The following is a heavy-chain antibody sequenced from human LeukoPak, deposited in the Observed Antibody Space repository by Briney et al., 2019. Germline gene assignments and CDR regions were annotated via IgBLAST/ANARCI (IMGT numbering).Heavy chain of an antibody. CDR3: ARRLVDSSASQVSDH. J-gene: IGHJ4*02. CDR2: INDSGVT. D-gene: IGHD2-2*01. Sequence: SSDTLSLTCAVYGGSFSGYYWSWIRQSPGERLKWIGEINDSGVTNCNPSLESRVILSVDTSKNQFSLRLSSVTAADTAVYYCARRLVDSSASQVSDHWGQGTLVTVSS. CDR1: GGSFSGYY. V-gene: IGHV4-34*01.